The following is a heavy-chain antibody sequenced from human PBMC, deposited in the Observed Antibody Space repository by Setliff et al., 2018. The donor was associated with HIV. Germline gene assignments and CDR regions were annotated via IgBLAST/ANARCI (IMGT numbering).Heavy chain of an antibody. V-gene: IGHV3-30*02. CDR1: GFTFSRYG. CDR3: SKDHATSSWCTALLDY. CDR2: VRSDAADE. J-gene: IGHJ4*02. Sequence: GGSLRLSCAASGFTFSRYGMHWVRQAPGKGLEWVAFVRSDAADEYYSDSVKGRFSISRDNPKNTLYLQMNSLRADETAVYYCSKDHATSSWCTALLDYWGQGALVTVSS. D-gene: IGHD6-13*01.